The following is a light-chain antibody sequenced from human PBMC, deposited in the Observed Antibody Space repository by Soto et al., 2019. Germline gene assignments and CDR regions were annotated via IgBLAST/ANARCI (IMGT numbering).Light chain of an antibody. Sequence: EIVMTQSPATLSVSPGERATLSCRASQSVSSNLAWYQQKPGQDPRLLIYGASTRATGIPARCSGSGSGTEFSPIISSLQSEDFAVYYCQQYNNWPPWTFGQGTKVEIK. J-gene: IGKJ1*01. V-gene: IGKV3-15*01. CDR2: GAS. CDR1: QSVSSN. CDR3: QQYNNWPPWT.